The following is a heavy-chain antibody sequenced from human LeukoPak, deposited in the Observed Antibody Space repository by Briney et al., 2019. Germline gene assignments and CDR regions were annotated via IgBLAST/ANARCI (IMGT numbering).Heavy chain of an antibody. CDR3: ARDPSSSGSYYDY. Sequence: GGSLRLSCAASGFTFSSYSMNWVRQAPGKGLEWVSSISSSSSYIYYADSVKGRFAISRDNAKNSLYLQMNSLRAEDTAVYYCARDPSSSGSYYDYWGQGTLVTVSS. V-gene: IGHV3-21*01. J-gene: IGHJ4*02. CDR1: GFTFSSYS. CDR2: ISSSSSYI. D-gene: IGHD1-26*01.